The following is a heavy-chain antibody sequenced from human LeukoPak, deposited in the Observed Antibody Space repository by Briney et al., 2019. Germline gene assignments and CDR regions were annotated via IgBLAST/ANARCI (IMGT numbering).Heavy chain of an antibody. V-gene: IGHV3-30*18. J-gene: IGHJ6*02. CDR2: ISYDGSNK. CDR3: AKNGYHYDFWSSYSNYYYGMDV. CDR1: GFTFSSYG. D-gene: IGHD3-3*01. Sequence: GRSLRLSCAASGFTFSSYGMHWVRQAPGKGLEWVAVISYDGSNKYYADSVKGRFTISRDNSKNTLYLQMNSLRAEDTAVYYCAKNGYHYDFWSSYSNYYYGMDVWGQGTTVTVSS.